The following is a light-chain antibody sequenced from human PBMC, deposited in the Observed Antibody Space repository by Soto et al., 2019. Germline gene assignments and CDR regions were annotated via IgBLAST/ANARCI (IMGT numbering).Light chain of an antibody. CDR3: HQYGSSPIT. Sequence: EIVLTHXXGTLSLSPGERATRXCRASQSVRSNYLAWYQQKPDQAPSLLIYDASSRATGIPDRFSGSGSGTDFTLAITRLEPEDFALYYCHQYGSSPITFGQGTRLEIK. CDR1: QSVRSNY. J-gene: IGKJ5*01. V-gene: IGKV3-20*01. CDR2: DAS.